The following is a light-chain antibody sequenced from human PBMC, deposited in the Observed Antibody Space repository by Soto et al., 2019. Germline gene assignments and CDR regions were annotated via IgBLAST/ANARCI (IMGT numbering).Light chain of an antibody. Sequence: QSVLTQPPSASGTPGQRVTISCSGNTSNIGSNTVNWYQQFPGRAPKLLLYSNKQRPSGVPDRISGSKSGTSASLAISGLQAEDEADYYCAARDDSLNGVVFGGGTQLTV. V-gene: IGLV1-44*01. J-gene: IGLJ2*01. CDR2: SNK. CDR3: AARDDSLNGVV. CDR1: TSNIGSNT.